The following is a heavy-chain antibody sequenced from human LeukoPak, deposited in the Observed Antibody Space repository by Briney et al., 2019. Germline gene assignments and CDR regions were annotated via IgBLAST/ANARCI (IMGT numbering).Heavy chain of an antibody. J-gene: IGHJ4*02. Sequence: PETPSLTCTVTGGSISISRDYCGWLRHPPGKGLEGIAAAFYSGSAYSNPSFKSRVTISVDTSNNQFSLKLSSVTAADTAVYYCARDYNYYGSGSYYSNWGQGTLVTVSS. CDR3: ARDYNYYGSGSYYSN. D-gene: IGHD3-10*01. V-gene: IGHV4-39*02. CDR1: GGSISISRDY. CDR2: AFYSGSA.